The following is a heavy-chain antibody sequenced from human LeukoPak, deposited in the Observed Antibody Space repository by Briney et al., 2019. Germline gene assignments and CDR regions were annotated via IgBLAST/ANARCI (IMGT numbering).Heavy chain of an antibody. J-gene: IGHJ5*02. CDR3: ARGCGGWYDLHWFDP. Sequence: SETLSLTCAVYGGSFSGYYWSLIRRPPGKGLEWIGEINHSGSTNYNPSLKSRVTISVDTSKNQFSLKLSSVTAADTAVYYCARGCGGWYDLHWFDPWGQGTLVTVSS. D-gene: IGHD6-19*01. V-gene: IGHV4-34*01. CDR1: GGSFSGYY. CDR2: INHSGST.